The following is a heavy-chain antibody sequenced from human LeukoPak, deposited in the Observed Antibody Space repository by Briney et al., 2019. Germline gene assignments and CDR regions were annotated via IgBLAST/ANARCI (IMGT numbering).Heavy chain of an antibody. J-gene: IGHJ4*02. CDR2: ISGSGGST. Sequence: PSGGSLRLSCAASGFTFSSYAMSWVRQAPGKGLEWASAISGSGGSTYYADSVKGRFTISRDNSKNTLYLQRNSLRAEDTAVYYCAKCGIVGATNLDYWGQGTLVTVSS. CDR1: GFTFSSYA. D-gene: IGHD1-26*01. CDR3: AKCGIVGATNLDY. V-gene: IGHV3-23*01.